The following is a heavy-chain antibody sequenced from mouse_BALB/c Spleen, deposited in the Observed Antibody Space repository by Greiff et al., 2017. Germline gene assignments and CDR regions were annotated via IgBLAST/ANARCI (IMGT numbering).Heavy chain of an antibody. D-gene: IGHD2-1*01. CDR2: IWSGGST. CDR1: GFSLTSYG. J-gene: IGHJ4*01. CDR3: ARGLYYGKLLAMDY. V-gene: IGHV2-2*01. Sequence: QVQLQQSGPGLVQPSQSLSITCTVSGFSLTSYGVHWVRQSPGKGLEWLGVIWSGGSTDYNAAFISRLSISKDNSKSQVFLKMNSLQTDDTARYYCARGLYYGKLLAMDYWGQGTSVTVSS.